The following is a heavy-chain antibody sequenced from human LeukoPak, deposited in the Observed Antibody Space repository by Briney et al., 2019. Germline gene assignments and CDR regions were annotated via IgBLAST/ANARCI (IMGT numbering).Heavy chain of an antibody. Sequence: SETLSLTCAVSGGSISSYYWSWIRQPPGKGLEWIGYIYYSGSTNYNPSLKSRVTISVDTSKNQFSLKLSSVTAADTAVYYCARHTPDIVVVPAAPYFDYWGQGTLVTVSS. CDR3: ARHTPDIVVVPAAPYFDY. CDR2: IYYSGST. J-gene: IGHJ4*02. D-gene: IGHD2-2*01. CDR1: GGSISSYY. V-gene: IGHV4-59*08.